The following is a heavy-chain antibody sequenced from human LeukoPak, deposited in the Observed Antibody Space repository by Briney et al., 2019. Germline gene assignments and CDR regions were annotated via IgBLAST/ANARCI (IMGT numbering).Heavy chain of an antibody. Sequence: PSETLSLTCAVYGGSFSGYYWSWIRQPPGKGLEWIGEINHSGSTNYNPSLKGRVTISVDTSKNQFSLKLSSVTAADTAVYYCARGLITITIFGVVARVGFDYWGQGTLVTVSS. V-gene: IGHV4-34*01. CDR3: ARGLITITIFGVVARVGFDY. CDR1: GGSFSGYY. CDR2: INHSGST. J-gene: IGHJ4*02. D-gene: IGHD3-3*01.